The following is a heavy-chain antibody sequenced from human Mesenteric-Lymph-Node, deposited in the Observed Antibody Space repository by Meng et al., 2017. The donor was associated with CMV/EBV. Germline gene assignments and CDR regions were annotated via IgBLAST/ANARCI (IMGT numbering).Heavy chain of an antibody. CDR1: GYTFTNYW. D-gene: IGHD2-15*01. V-gene: IGHV5-51*01. CDR2: IYPDDSDT. Sequence: GESLKISCRGSGYTFTNYWIGWVRQMPGKGLEWMGIIYPDDSDTRYSPSFQGQVTISADKSITTSYLQWSSLRASDTATYYRALVSAVKRTFHVWGQGTVVTVSS. CDR3: ALVSAVKRTFHV. J-gene: IGHJ3*01.